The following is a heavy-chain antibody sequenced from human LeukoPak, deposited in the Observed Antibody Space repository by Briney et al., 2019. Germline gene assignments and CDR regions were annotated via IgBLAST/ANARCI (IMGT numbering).Heavy chain of an antibody. D-gene: IGHD7-27*01. J-gene: IGHJ4*02. Sequence: SVKVSCKASGGTFSSYTISWVRQAPGQGLEWMGGIIPIFGTANYAQKFQGRVTITADESTSTAYMELSSLRSEDTAVYYCLLGILGGVCCWGQGTLVTVSS. V-gene: IGHV1-69*13. CDR2: IIPIFGTA. CDR1: GGTFSSYT. CDR3: LLGILGGVCC.